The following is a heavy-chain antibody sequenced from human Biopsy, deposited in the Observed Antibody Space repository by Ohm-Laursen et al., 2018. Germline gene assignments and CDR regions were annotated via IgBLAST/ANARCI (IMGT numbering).Heavy chain of an antibody. J-gene: IGHJ6*02. CDR1: GGSISSYY. Sequence: GTLSLTCTVSGGSISSYYWNWIRQPPGKGLEWIGYIYYSGTTDYSPSLKSLVTISIDKSKNQFFLKLNSVTAADTAVYYCARATNSTGWPYYYFYGMDVWGQGTTVTVSS. CDR2: IYYSGTT. V-gene: IGHV4-59*01. D-gene: IGHD2/OR15-2a*01. CDR3: ARATNSTGWPYYYFYGMDV.